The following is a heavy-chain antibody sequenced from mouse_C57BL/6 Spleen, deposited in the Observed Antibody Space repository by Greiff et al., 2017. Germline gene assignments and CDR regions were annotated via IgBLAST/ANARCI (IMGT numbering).Heavy chain of an antibody. CDR1: GYTFTSYW. V-gene: IGHV1-64*01. CDR2: IHPNSGST. CDR3: ARAGITTVVAGTDY. Sequence: HVQLKQPGAELVKPGASVKLSCKASGYTFTSYWMHWVKQRPGQGLEWIGMIHPNSGSTTYNEKFKSKATLTVDKSSSTAYMQRSSRTSEDSAVYYCARAGITTVVAGTDYWGQGTPLTVSS. D-gene: IGHD1-1*01. J-gene: IGHJ2*01.